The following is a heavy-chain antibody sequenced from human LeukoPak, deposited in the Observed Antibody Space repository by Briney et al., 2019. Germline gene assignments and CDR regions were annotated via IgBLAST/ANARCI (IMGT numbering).Heavy chain of an antibody. CDR2: ISGSGDST. CDR3: AKSQGYDFWSGYYTGPAPLDY. J-gene: IGHJ4*02. V-gene: IGHV3-23*01. CDR1: GFIFSTYA. Sequence: PGGSLRLSCAASGFIFSTYAITWVRQAPGKGLEWVSAISGSGDSTYYADSVKGRFTISRDNSKNTLYLQMNSLRAEDTAVYYCAKSQGYDFWSGYYTGPAPLDYWGQGTLVTVSS. D-gene: IGHD3-3*01.